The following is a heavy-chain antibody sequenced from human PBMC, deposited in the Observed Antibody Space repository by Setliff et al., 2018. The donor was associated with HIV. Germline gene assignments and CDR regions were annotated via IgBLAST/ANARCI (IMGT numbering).Heavy chain of an antibody. CDR2: IGPSGSST. D-gene: IGHD6-6*01. Sequence: ASVKVSCKTSAYTFNSYYMHWTRQAPGQGLEWMGLIGPSGSSTTYAQNFQGRVTMSRDTSTNTVYMELSSLRSEDTAVYYCARDHIAARSVDYRGQGTLVTVSS. CDR1: AYTFNSYY. J-gene: IGHJ4*02. CDR3: ARDHIAARSVDY. V-gene: IGHV1-46*02.